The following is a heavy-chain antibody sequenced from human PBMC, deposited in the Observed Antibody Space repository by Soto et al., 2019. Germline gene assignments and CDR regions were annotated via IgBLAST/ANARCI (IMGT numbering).Heavy chain of an antibody. CDR3: AAPRYSSSPLDP. J-gene: IGHJ5*02. CDR2: IWYDGSNK. V-gene: IGHV3-33*01. CDR1: GFTFSSYG. D-gene: IGHD6-13*01. Sequence: GGSLRLSCAASGFTFSSYGMHWVRQAPGKGLEWVAVIWYDGSNKYYADSVKGRFTISRDNSKNTLYLQMNSLRSEDTAVYYCAAPRYSSSPLDPWGQGTLVTVSS.